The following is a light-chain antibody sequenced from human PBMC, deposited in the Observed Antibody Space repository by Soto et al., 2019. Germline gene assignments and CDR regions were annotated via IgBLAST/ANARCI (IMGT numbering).Light chain of an antibody. CDR3: QHRGNWPQGAP. CDR2: DAS. J-gene: IGKJ4*01. CDR1: QSVTNY. Sequence: EIVLTQSPATLSLSPGERATLSCRASQSVTNYLAWYQQKPGQAPRLLIYDASNRATGIPARFSGSGSGTDFTLTIGSLEPEDFAVYYCQHRGNWPQGAPFGGGTKVEI. V-gene: IGKV3-11*01.